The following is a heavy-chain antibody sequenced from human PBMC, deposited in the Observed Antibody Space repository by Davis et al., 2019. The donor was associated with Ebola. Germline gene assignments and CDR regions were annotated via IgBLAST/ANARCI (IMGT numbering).Heavy chain of an antibody. CDR1: GGSISRGGSY. Sequence: PSETLSLTCTDSGGSISRGGSYWTWIRQHPGKGLEWIGYIYYSGSTYYKPSLKSRVTISLDTSKNQFSLNLYSVTAADTAVYYCARDLRYDSSGYDYYFYMDVWGKGTTATVSS. V-gene: IGHV4-31*03. J-gene: IGHJ6*03. CDR2: IYYSGST. D-gene: IGHD3-22*01. CDR3: ARDLRYDSSGYDYYFYMDV.